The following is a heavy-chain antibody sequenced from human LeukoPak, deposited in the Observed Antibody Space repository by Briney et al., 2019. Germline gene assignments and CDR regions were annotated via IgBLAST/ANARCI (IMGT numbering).Heavy chain of an antibody. D-gene: IGHD1-1*01. Sequence: ASVKVSCKASGYTFTSYAMNWVRRAPGQGLEWMGLINTNTGKPTYAKGFTGRFVFSLDTSVSTAYLQISSLKAEDTAVYYCARDVQAPQQSVGPPYYYYGMYVWGQGTTVTVSS. CDR3: ARDVQAPQQSVGPPYYYYGMYV. CDR1: GYTFTSYA. J-gene: IGHJ6*02. CDR2: INTNTGKP. V-gene: IGHV7-4-1*02.